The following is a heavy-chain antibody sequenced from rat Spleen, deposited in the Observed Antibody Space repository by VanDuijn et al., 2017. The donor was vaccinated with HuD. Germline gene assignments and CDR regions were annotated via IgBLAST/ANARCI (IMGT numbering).Heavy chain of an antibody. CDR1: GFTFSSFP. Sequence: EVQLVESGGGLVQPGGSMNLSCAASGFTFSSFPMAWVRQTPTKGLEWVATISPTGTYTYYRDSVLGRFTISRDDAESTLYLQMNSLRSEDTATYYCTRREYTTDYYFDYWGQGVMVTVSS. V-gene: IGHV5-46*01. J-gene: IGHJ2*01. D-gene: IGHD1-6*01. CDR2: ISPTGTYT. CDR3: TRREYTTDYYFDY.